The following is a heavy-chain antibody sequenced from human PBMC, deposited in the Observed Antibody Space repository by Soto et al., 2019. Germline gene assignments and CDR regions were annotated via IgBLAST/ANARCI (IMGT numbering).Heavy chain of an antibody. CDR3: ARHQSRIVGARDAFDI. V-gene: IGHV4-39*01. Sequence: SETLSLTCTVTGGSISCSSSSWGWIRQLPGKGLEWIGSIYYSGSTYYNPSLKSRVTISVDTSKNQFSLKLSSVTAADTAVYYCARHQSRIVGARDAFDIWGQGTMVT. D-gene: IGHD1-26*01. J-gene: IGHJ3*02. CDR2: IYYSGST. CDR1: GGSISCSSSS.